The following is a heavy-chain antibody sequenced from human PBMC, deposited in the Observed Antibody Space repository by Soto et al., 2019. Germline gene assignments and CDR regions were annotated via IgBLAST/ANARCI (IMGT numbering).Heavy chain of an antibody. V-gene: IGHV1-2*04. CDR3: ARDSSYYYDSSGYPDY. D-gene: IGHD3-22*01. J-gene: IGHJ4*02. CDR1: GYTYTSYG. Sequence: SVKVSCKHAGYTYTSYGITWVRQAPGQGLEWMGWINPNSGGTNYAQKFQGWVTMTRDTSISTAYMELSRLRSDDTAVYYCARDSSYYYDSSGYPDYWGQGTLVTVSS. CDR2: INPNSGGT.